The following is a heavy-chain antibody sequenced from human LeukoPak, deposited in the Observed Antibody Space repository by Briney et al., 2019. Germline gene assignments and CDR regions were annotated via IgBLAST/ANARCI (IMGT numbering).Heavy chain of an antibody. CDR3: AREGYSYGIDY. V-gene: IGHV3-53*01. D-gene: IGHD5-18*01. J-gene: IGHJ4*02. CDR1: GFTFSSYW. Sequence: GESLRLSCAASGFTFSSYWMHWVRQVPGKGPEWVSVIYSGGSTYYADSVKGRFTISRDNSKNTLYLQMNSLRAEDTAVYYCAREGYSYGIDYWGQGTLVTVSS. CDR2: IYSGGST.